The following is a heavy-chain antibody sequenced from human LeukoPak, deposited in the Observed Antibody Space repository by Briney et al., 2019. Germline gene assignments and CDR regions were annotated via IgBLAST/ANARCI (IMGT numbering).Heavy chain of an antibody. J-gene: IGHJ4*02. CDR3: ARGPRQMIVPIY. CDR1: GFIFSSYW. V-gene: IGHV3-53*01. Sequence: GGSLRLSCAASGFIFSSYWMDWVRQAPGKGLEWVSVIYSGGSTYYADSVKGRFTISRDNSKNTLYLQMNSLRVEDTAVYYCARGPRQMIVPIYWGQGTLVTVSS. D-gene: IGHD3-22*01. CDR2: IYSGGST.